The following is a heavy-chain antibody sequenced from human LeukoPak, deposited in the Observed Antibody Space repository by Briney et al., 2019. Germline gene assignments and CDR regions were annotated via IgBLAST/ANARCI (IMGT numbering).Heavy chain of an antibody. V-gene: IGHV3-48*01. D-gene: IGHD3-9*01. J-gene: IGHJ3*02. CDR2: ISSSSSTI. CDR3: AEGPYYDILTGYSSDAFHI. Sequence: GGSLRLSCAASGFTVSSNYMSWVRQAPGKGLEWVSYISSSSSTIYYADSVKGRFTISRDNAKNSLYLQMNSLRAEDTAVYYCAEGPYYDILTGYSSDAFHIWGQGTVVTVSS. CDR1: GFTVSSNY.